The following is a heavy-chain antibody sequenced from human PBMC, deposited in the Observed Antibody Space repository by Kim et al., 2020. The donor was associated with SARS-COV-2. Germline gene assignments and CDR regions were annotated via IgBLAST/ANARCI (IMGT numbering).Heavy chain of an antibody. D-gene: IGHD6-13*01. Sequence: GESLKISCKGSGYSFTSYWIGWVRQMPGKGLEWMGIIYPGDSDTRYIPSFQGQVTISADKSISTAYLQWSSLKASDTAMYYCARSIAAAANPFDYWGQGTLVTVSS. V-gene: IGHV5-51*01. CDR2: IYPGDSDT. CDR3: ARSIAAAANPFDY. J-gene: IGHJ4*02. CDR1: GYSFTSYW.